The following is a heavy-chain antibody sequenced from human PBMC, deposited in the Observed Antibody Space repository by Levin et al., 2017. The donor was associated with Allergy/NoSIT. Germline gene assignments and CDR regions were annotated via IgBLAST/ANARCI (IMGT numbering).Heavy chain of an antibody. V-gene: IGHV1-18*01. CDR3: ARSGNGNWAFDV. J-gene: IGHJ3*01. CDR2: VSPKKGNT. CDR1: GYTFINYG. Sequence: ASVKVSCKASGYTFINYGISWVRQAPGQGLEWVGWVSPKKGNTNSAQKFQGRVTMTTDTSTSTGYMDLWSLTSDDTAVYFCARSGNGNWAFDVWGQGTMVIVSS. D-gene: IGHD1-26*01.